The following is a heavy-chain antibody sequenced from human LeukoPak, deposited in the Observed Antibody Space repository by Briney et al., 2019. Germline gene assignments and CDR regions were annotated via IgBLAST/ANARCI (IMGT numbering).Heavy chain of an antibody. CDR2: ISSSSSYI. D-gene: IGHD3-22*01. V-gene: IGHV3-21*01. Sequence: GGSLRLSCAASGFTFSSYSMNWVRQAPGKGLEWVSSISSSSSYIYYADSVKGRFTISRDNSKNTLYLQMNSLGAEDTAVYYCARGAYDSSPLDYWGQGTLVTVSS. J-gene: IGHJ4*02. CDR1: GFTFSSYS. CDR3: ARGAYDSSPLDY.